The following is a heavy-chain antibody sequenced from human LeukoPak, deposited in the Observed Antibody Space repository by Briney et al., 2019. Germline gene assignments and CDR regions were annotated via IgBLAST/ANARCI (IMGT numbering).Heavy chain of an antibody. CDR3: AKSRYITMIVVVTPLFDC. CDR2: ISGSGGST. J-gene: IGHJ4*02. V-gene: IGHV3-23*01. CDR1: GFTFSSYA. Sequence: GGSLRLSCAASGFTFSSYAMSWVRQAPGKGLEWVSAISGSGGSTYYADSVKGRFTISRDNSKNTLYLQMNSLRAEDTAVYYCAKSRYITMIVVVTPLFDCWGQGTLVTVSS. D-gene: IGHD3-22*01.